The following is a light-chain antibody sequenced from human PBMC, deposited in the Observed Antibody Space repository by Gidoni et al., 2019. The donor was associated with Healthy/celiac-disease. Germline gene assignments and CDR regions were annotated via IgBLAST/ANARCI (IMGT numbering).Light chain of an antibody. Sequence: DIQMTQSPSSLSASVGDRVTITCQASQDISNYLNWYQQKPGKAPKLLIYDASNLETGVPSRFSGSGSGTDFTFTISRLQTEDIATYYCQQYDNLPGLTFGGGTKVEIK. CDR2: DAS. CDR3: QQYDNLPGLT. J-gene: IGKJ4*01. CDR1: QDISNY. V-gene: IGKV1-33*01.